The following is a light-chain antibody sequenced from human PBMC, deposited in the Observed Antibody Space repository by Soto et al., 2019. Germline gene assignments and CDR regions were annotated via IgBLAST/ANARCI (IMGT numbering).Light chain of an antibody. J-gene: IGLJ2*01. Sequence: QSVLTQPASVSGSPGQSITISCTGTSSDVGGYNYVSWYQQHPGKAPKLLIYDVSDRPSGVSNRFSGSKSGNTASLTISGLQAEDEADYYCSSHTSSSFVVFGGGTKVTVL. CDR1: SSDVGGYNY. V-gene: IGLV2-14*03. CDR3: SSHTSSSFVV. CDR2: DVS.